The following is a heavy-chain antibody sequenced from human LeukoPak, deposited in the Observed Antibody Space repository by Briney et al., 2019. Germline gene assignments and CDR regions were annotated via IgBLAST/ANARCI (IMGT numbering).Heavy chain of an antibody. V-gene: IGHV4-4*07. D-gene: IGHD3-22*01. CDR3: ARDLTMIVVGDAFDI. Sequence: SETLCLTCTVSGGSMSSYYWNWIRQPPGKGLEWIGRVYTSGSTNYNPSLKSRVTMSVDTSKNQFSLKLSSVTAADTAVYYCARDLTMIVVGDAFDIWGQGTMVTVSS. J-gene: IGHJ3*02. CDR1: GGSMSSYY. CDR2: VYTSGST.